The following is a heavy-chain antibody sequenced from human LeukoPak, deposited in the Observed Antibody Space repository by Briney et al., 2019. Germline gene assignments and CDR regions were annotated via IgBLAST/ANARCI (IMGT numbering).Heavy chain of an antibody. Sequence: GGSLRLSCAASGFTFSDYYMGWIRQAPGEGLEWVSSISRGGNSIYYADSVRGRFTISRDNVKNSLYLQMNSLRAEDTAVYYCARVGEMATCDYWGQGTLVTVSS. J-gene: IGHJ4*02. D-gene: IGHD5-24*01. V-gene: IGHV3-11*01. CDR2: ISRGGNSI. CDR3: ARVGEMATCDY. CDR1: GFTFSDYY.